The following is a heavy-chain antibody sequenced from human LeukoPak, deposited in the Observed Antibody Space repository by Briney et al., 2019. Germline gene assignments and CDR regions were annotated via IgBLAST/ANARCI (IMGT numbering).Heavy chain of an antibody. CDR1: GFTFSNYA. V-gene: IGHV3-23*01. CDR3: AKGSSPFDY. D-gene: IGHD6-13*01. J-gene: IGHJ4*02. Sequence: GGSLRLSCAASGFTFSNYAMSWVRQAPGKGLEWVSAISANGGGTYYADSVKGRFTISRDNSKNTLYLQMNSLRAEDTAVYYCAKGSSPFDYWGQGTLVTASS. CDR2: ISANGGGT.